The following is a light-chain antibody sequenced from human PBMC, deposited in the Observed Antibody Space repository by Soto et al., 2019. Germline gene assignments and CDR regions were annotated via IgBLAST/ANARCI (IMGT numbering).Light chain of an antibody. CDR1: SSNIGGNS. CDR2: SNN. Sequence: QSVLTQPPSASGTPGQRVTVSCSGSSSNIGGNSVNWYQQLPGTAPKLLIYSNNQRPSGVPDRFSGSKSGTSASLAISGLQSEDEADYYCAAWDDSLNGVVFGGGPKLTVL. V-gene: IGLV1-44*01. CDR3: AAWDDSLNGVV. J-gene: IGLJ2*01.